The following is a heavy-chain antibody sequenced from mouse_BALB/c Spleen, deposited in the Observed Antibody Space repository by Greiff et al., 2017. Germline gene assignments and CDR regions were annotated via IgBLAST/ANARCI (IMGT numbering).Heavy chain of an antibody. CDR3: TRRGYDGAFDY. V-gene: IGHV1S127*01. CDR2: IDPSDSYT. J-gene: IGHJ2*01. Sequence: VQLQQPGAELVKPGASVKMSCKASGYTFTSYWMHWVKQRPGQGLEWIGVIDPSDSYTSYNQKFKGKATLTVDTSSSTAYMQLSSLTSEDSAVYYCTRRGYDGAFDYWGQGTTLTVSS. CDR1: GYTFTSYW. D-gene: IGHD2-14*01.